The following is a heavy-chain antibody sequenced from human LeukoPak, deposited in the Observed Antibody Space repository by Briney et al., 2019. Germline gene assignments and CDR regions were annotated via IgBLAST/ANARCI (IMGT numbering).Heavy chain of an antibody. CDR3: ARYGSGKTVDY. CDR2: IWYDGSNK. V-gene: IGHV3-33*01. CDR1: GFTFRNYG. J-gene: IGHJ4*02. D-gene: IGHD3-10*01. Sequence: GGSLRLSCAASGFTFRNYGIHWVRQAPGKGLEWVAVIWYDGSNKYYADSVQGRFTISRDNSKNMLDLQMNSLRDEDTAVYYCARYGSGKTVDYWGQGTLVTVSS.